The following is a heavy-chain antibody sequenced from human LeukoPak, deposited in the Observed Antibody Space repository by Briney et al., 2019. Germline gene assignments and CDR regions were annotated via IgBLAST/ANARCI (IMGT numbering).Heavy chain of an antibody. Sequence: GGSLRLSCAASGFTFSSYWMSWVRQAPGKGLEWVANIKQDGSEKYYVDSVKGRFTISRDNAKNSLYLQMNNLRAEDTAVYYCARVRDKYYFDYWGQGTLVTVSS. CDR3: ARVRDKYYFDY. CDR1: GFTFSSYW. V-gene: IGHV3-7*01. CDR2: IKQDGSEK. J-gene: IGHJ4*02.